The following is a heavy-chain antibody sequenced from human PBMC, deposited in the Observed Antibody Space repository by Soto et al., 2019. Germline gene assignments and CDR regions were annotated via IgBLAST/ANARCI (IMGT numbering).Heavy chain of an antibody. J-gene: IGHJ4*02. CDR2: IYYSGST. V-gene: IGHV4-39*01. Sequence: QLRLQESGPGLVKPSETLSLTCTVSGDPVSSSSYYWGWIRQPPGKGLEWIGSIYYSGSTYYSPSLHTPLIISVYTSTIQFSLKLTSVTAAATAVYFCGRSAFGLATLNLPDFWGQGTLVTVSS. CDR1: GDPVSSSSYY. CDR3: GRSAFGLATLNLPDF. D-gene: IGHD3-10*01.